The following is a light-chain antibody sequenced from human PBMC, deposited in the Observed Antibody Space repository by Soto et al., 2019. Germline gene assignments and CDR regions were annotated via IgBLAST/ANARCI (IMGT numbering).Light chain of an antibody. CDR2: SIS. Sequence: QTVVPQEPSLTVSPGGTVTLTCTSSTGAVTSDHYPNWFQQKPGQAPRSLIYSISNRHSWTPARFSGSLLGAKAALTLSGVQPEDEAEYYCLLYYGGVYVFGTGTKLTVL. CDR1: TGAVTSDHY. CDR3: LLYYGGVYV. J-gene: IGLJ1*01. V-gene: IGLV7-43*01.